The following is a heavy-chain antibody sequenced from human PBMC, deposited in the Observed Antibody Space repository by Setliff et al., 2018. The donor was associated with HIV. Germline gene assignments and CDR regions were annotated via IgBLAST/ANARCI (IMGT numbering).Heavy chain of an antibody. CDR2: IRHTGYI. CDR1: GGPSTDHY. D-gene: IGHD6-19*01. Sequence: PSETLSLTCAVYGGPSTDHYWNWIRQSPGMGLEWIAEIRHTGYINYNPSYKSRVTVSLDTSKIQFSLKLNSVTAADTGVYYCAAFDSGRDVWGQGTLVTVSS. V-gene: IGHV4-34*01. J-gene: IGHJ4*02. CDR3: AAFDSGRDV.